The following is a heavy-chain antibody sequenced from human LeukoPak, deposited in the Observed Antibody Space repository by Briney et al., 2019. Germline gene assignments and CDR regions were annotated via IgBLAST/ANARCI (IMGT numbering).Heavy chain of an antibody. CDR3: ARDPPQGADCGSTSCYNGNNDY. J-gene: IGHJ4*02. Sequence: GASVKVSCKASGYTFTYYGISWVRQAPGQGLEWMGWISTYNGNTNYAQKLQGRVTMTTDTSTSIAYMELRSLRSDDTAMYYCARDPPQGADCGSTSCYNGNNDYWGQGTLVTVSS. CDR2: ISTYNGNT. D-gene: IGHD2-2*02. V-gene: IGHV1-18*01. CDR1: GYTFTYYG.